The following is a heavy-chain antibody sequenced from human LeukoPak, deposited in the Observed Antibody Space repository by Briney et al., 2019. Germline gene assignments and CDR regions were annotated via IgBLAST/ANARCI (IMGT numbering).Heavy chain of an antibody. CDR2: ISTSGSII. J-gene: IGHJ4*02. D-gene: IGHD1-26*01. CDR3: AKDRDLGGSSYYFDY. V-gene: IGHV3-11*04. Sequence: GKSLRLSCAASGFTFSDYYMSWIRQAPGKGLEWVSYISTSGSIIYYADSVKGRFTISRDNAKNSLYLQMNSLRPEDTAVYYCAKDRDLGGSSYYFDYWGPGTLVTVSS. CDR1: GFTFSDYY.